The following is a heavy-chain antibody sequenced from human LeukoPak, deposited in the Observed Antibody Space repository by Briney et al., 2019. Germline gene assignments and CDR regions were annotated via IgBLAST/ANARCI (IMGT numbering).Heavy chain of an antibody. Sequence: GESLKISCKGSGYSFTSYWIGWVRQMPGKGLEWMGIIYPGDSDTRYSPSFQGQVTISADKSISTAYLQWSSLKASDTAMYYCARLLGSIDRGYYYYYGMDVWGQGTTVTVSS. CDR1: GYSFTSYW. J-gene: IGHJ6*02. D-gene: IGHD6-6*01. V-gene: IGHV5-51*01. CDR2: IYPGDSDT. CDR3: ARLLGSIDRGYYYYYGMDV.